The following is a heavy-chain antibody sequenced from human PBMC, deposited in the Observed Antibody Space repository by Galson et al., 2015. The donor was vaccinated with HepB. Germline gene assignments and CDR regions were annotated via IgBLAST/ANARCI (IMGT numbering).Heavy chain of an antibody. CDR2: VSANSGDT. CDR1: GYTFTVNG. CDR3: ARDSSTEGDYMDV. J-gene: IGHJ6*03. V-gene: IGHV1-18*04. Sequence: SVKVSCKASGYTFTVNGISWVRQAPGQGLEWMGWVSANSGDTKYAQNLQGRVTLTRNTSTSTAYLELRSLRSDDTATYYCARDSSTEGDYMDVWGKGTTVTVSS. D-gene: IGHD2-21*01.